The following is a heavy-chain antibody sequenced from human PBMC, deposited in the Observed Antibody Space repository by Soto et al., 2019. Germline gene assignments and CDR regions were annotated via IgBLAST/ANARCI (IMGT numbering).Heavy chain of an antibody. J-gene: IGHJ2*01. Sequence: VQLVESGGGLVQPGGSLRLSCAASGFTFSSYWMHWVRQAPGKGLVWVSRINSDGSSTSYADSVKGRFTISRDNAKNTLYLQMNSLRAEDTAVYYCARDDSSGWYYWYFDLWGRGTLVTVSS. CDR2: INSDGSST. CDR3: ARDDSSGWYYWYFDL. CDR1: GFTFSSYW. D-gene: IGHD6-19*01. V-gene: IGHV3-74*01.